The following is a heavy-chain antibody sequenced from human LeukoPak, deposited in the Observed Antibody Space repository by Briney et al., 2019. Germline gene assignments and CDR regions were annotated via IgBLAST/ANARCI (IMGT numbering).Heavy chain of an antibody. CDR2: IIPIFGTA. CDR3: ARAIVGSAIYFDWLLPGFDY. CDR1: GGTFSNYA. D-gene: IGHD3-9*01. J-gene: IGHJ4*02. Sequence: SVKVSCKASGGTFSNYAISWVRQAPGQGLEWMGGIIPIFGTANYAQKFQGRVTMTRDTSISTAYMELSRLRSDDTAVYYCARAIVGSAIYFDWLLPGFDYWGQGTLVTVSS. V-gene: IGHV1-69*05.